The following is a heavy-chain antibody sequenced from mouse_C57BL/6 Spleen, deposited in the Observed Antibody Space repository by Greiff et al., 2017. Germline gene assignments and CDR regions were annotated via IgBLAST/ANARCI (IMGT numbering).Heavy chain of an antibody. CDR3: ASRFLGAY. D-gene: IGHD3-3*01. V-gene: IGHV1-69*01. J-gene: IGHJ3*01. CDR2: IDPSDSYT. Sequence: QVQLQQPGAELVMPGASVKLSCKASGYTFTSYWMHWVKQRPGQGLEWIGEIDPSDSYTNYNQKFKGKSTLTVDKSSSTAYMQLSSLTSEESAVYYCASRFLGAYWGQGTLVTVSA. CDR1: GYTFTSYW.